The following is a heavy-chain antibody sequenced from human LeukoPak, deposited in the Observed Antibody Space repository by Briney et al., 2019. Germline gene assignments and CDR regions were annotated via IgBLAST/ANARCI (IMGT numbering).Heavy chain of an antibody. CDR2: IWYDGSNK. CDR1: GFTFSTYG. CDR3: AKAPSGTPYQFDY. V-gene: IGHV3-33*06. D-gene: IGHD3-10*01. J-gene: IGHJ4*02. Sequence: GGSLRLSRAASGFTFSTYGMHWVRQAPGKGLEWVAVIWYDGSNKYYADSVKGRFTISRDNPKNTLYLQMNSLRAEDTAVYYCAKAPSGTPYQFDYWGQGTLVTVSS.